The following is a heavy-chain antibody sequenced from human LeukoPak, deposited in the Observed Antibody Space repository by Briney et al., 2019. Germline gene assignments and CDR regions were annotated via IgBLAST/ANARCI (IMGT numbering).Heavy chain of an antibody. CDR1: GGTFSSYA. CDR2: IIPILGIA. CDR3: ARSISEYYYDSSGSDY. D-gene: IGHD3-22*01. V-gene: IGHV1-69*04. J-gene: IGHJ4*02. Sequence: ASVKVSCKASGGTFSSYAISWVGLAPGQGLEWMGRIIPILGIANYAQKFQGRVTITADKSTSTAYMELSSLRSEDTAVYYCARSISEYYYDSSGSDYWGQGTLVTVSS.